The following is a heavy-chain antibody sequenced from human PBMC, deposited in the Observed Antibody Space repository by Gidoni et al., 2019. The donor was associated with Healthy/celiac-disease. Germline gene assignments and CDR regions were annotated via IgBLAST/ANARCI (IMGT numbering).Heavy chain of an antibody. CDR1: GFPFSDYY. V-gene: IGHV3-11*01. Sequence: QVQLVESGGGLVKPGGSLRLSCAASGFPFSDYYIRWIRQGQGKGLEGVSYIRSRGSTIYYADSGKGRFTISRDNAKNSLYLQMNSLRAEDTAVYYCARDIRYFDWLLGFMVPNDAFDIWGQGTMVTVSS. D-gene: IGHD3-9*01. CDR2: IRSRGSTI. CDR3: ARDIRYFDWLLGFMVPNDAFDI. J-gene: IGHJ3*02.